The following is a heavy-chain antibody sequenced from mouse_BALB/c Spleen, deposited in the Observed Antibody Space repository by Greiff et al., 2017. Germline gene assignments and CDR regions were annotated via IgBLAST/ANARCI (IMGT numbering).Heavy chain of an antibody. D-gene: IGHD1-2*01. V-gene: IGHV2-9*02. CDR1: GFSLTSYG. CDR3: ARDRGLRPPWFAY. CDR2: IWAGGST. J-gene: IGHJ3*01. Sequence: QVQLKESGPGLVAPSQSLSITCTVSGFSLTSYGVHWVRQPPGKGLEWLGVIWAGGSTNYNSALMSRLSISKDNSKSQVFLKMNSLQTDDTAMYYCARDRGLRPPWFAYWGQGTLVTVSA.